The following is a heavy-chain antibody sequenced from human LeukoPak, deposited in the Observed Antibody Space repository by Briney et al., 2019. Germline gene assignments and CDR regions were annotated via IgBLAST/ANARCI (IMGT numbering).Heavy chain of an antibody. J-gene: IGHJ4*02. CDR1: GYSFTTHW. D-gene: IGHD6-6*01. CDR2: IYPDDSDT. CDR3: ARPRREVAALDY. Sequence: GESLKISCKASGYSFTTHWIGWVRQKPGKGLEWMGIIYPDDSDTGYRPSFQGQVNISADQSSNTTYLQWSSLKASDTAIYYCARPRREVAALDYWGQGTLVTVSS. V-gene: IGHV5-51*01.